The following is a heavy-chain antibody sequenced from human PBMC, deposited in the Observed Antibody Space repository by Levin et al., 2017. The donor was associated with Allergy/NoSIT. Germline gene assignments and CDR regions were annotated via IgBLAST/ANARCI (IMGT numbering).Heavy chain of an antibody. Sequence: GESLKISCKASGYTFTDYYLHWVRQAPGQGLEWMGWINPNNGGTDYAQKFQGRVTMTRDTSISTVYMELSRLRSDDTAVYYCTRDHCTTTGCYEYYYYGMDVWGQGSTVAVSS. CDR3: TRDHCTTTGCYEYYYYGMDV. D-gene: IGHD2-2*01. J-gene: IGHJ6*02. V-gene: IGHV1-2*02. CDR2: INPNNGGT. CDR1: GYTFTDYY.